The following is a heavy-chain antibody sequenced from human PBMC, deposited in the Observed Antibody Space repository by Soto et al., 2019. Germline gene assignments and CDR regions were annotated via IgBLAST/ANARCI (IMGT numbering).Heavy chain of an antibody. J-gene: IGHJ4*02. CDR2: IYYSGST. Sequence: SETLSLTCTVSGGSISSSSYYWGWIRQPPGKVLEWIVSIYYSGSTYYNPSLKSRVTISLDTSNNQFSLKLRSVTAADTAVYYCAKGQHPAYFDYWGQGTPVTVSS. V-gene: IGHV4-39*01. CDR3: AKGQHPAYFDY. CDR1: GGSISSSSYY.